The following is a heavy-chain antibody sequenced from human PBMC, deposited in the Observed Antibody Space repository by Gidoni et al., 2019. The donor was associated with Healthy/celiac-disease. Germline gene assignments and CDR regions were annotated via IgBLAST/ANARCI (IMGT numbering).Heavy chain of an antibody. Sequence: QMQLVQSGPVAKKHGTSVKVSGKDSGCSCTSSALQWARQARGQRLEGIVWVVVGSGNTNSAQKSQATVTITRDMSTSTAYMALRRLRSEDTAVYYCARGARGSSGNKPVWSFDLWGRGTLVPVSS. J-gene: IGHJ2*01. D-gene: IGHD3-22*01. CDR1: GCSCTSSA. CDR3: ARGARGSSGNKPVWSFDL. CDR2: VVVGSGNT. V-gene: IGHV1-58*01.